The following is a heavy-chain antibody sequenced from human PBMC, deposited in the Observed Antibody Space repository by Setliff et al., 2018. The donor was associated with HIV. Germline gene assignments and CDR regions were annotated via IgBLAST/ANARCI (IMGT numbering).Heavy chain of an antibody. Sequence: SETLSLTCAVYGGSFSAYYWTWIRQPPGKGLEWIGEISHGGSTSYNPSLKSRVTISLDTSKDQFSLNLTSVTAADTAVYYCARLGEFWSQGSLVTVSS. J-gene: IGHJ4*02. V-gene: IGHV4-34*01. CDR1: GGSFSAYY. D-gene: IGHD3-16*01. CDR2: ISHGGST. CDR3: ARLGEF.